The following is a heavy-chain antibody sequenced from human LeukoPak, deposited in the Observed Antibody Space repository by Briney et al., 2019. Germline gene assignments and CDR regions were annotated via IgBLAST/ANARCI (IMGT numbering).Heavy chain of an antibody. J-gene: IGHJ6*02. CDR1: GFTFSNYI. CDR2: ISSSSSYI. Sequence: PGGSLRLSCAASGFTFSNYIMNWVRQAPGKGLEWVSSISSSSSYIYYADSVKGRFTISRDNAKNSLYLQMNSLRAEDTAVYYCARDSGYSYGYGMDVWGQGTTVTVSS. V-gene: IGHV3-21*01. CDR3: ARDSGYSYGYGMDV. D-gene: IGHD5-18*01.